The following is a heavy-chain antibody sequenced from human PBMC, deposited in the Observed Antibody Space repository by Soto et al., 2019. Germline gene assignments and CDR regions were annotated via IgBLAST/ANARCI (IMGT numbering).Heavy chain of an antibody. V-gene: IGHV4-34*01. D-gene: IGHD3-3*01. Sequence: SETLSLTCAVYGGSFSGYYWSWIRQPPGKGLEWIGEINHSGSTNYNPSLKSRVTISVDTSKNQFSLKLSSVTAADTAVYYCARTRDFWSGCWFDPWGQGTLVT. CDR3: ARTRDFWSGCWFDP. CDR2: INHSGST. J-gene: IGHJ5*02. CDR1: GGSFSGYY.